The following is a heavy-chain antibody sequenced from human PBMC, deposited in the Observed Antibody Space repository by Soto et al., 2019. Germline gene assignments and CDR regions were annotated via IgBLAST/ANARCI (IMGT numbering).Heavy chain of an antibody. CDR1: GYSISSGYH. V-gene: IGHV4-38-2*02. Sequence: SETLSLTCTVSGYSISSGYHWAWIRQPPGKGLEWIGSIWHSGTTYYNPSLKNQVIISVDTSKNQFSLKLTSVTAADTAMYYCAKKNYFYGGCYPLAYGDQGTLVTAS. D-gene: IGHD6-19*01. CDR3: AKKNYFYGGCYPLAY. CDR2: IWHSGTT. J-gene: IGHJ4*02.